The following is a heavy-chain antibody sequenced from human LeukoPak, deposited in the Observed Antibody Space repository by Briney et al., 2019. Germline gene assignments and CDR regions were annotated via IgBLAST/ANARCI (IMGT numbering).Heavy chain of an antibody. CDR2: FDPEDGET. CDR3: ATARAYCGGDCNPWGMDV. V-gene: IGHV1-24*01. J-gene: IGHJ6*02. D-gene: IGHD2-21*02. Sequence: ASVKVSCKVSGYTLTELSMHWVRQAPGKGLEWMGGFDPEDGETIYAQKFQGRVTMTEDTSTDTAYMELSSLRSEDTAVHYCATARAYCGGDCNPWGMDVWGQGTTVTVSS. CDR1: GYTLTELS.